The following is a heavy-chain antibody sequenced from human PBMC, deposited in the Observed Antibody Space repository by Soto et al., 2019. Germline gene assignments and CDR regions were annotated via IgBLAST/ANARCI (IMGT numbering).Heavy chain of an antibody. CDR3: ASRSGEIWSGYYFFDY. V-gene: IGHV4-39*01. CDR1: GGSISSSSYY. D-gene: IGHD3-3*01. J-gene: IGHJ4*02. Sequence: QLQLQESGPGLVKPSETLSLTCTVSGGSISSSSYYWGWIRQLPGKGLEWIGSIYYSGSTYYNPSLKSRVTISVDTSKNQFSRKLSSVTAAHTAVYYCASRSGEIWSGYYFFDYWGQGTLVTVSS. CDR2: IYYSGST.